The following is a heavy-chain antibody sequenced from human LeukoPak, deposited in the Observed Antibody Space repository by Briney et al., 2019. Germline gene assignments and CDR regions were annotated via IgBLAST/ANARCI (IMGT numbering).Heavy chain of an antibody. V-gene: IGHV4-39*01. J-gene: IGHJ3*02. CDR1: GGSISSSSYY. D-gene: IGHD2-2*01. CDR2: IYYSGST. Sequence: SETLSLTCTVSGGSISSSSYYWGWIRQPPGQGLEWTGSIYYSGSTYYNPSLKSRVTISVDTSKNQFSLKLSSVTAADTAVYYCARHWIVVAPVDDAFDIWGQGTMVTVSS. CDR3: ARHWIVVAPVDDAFDI.